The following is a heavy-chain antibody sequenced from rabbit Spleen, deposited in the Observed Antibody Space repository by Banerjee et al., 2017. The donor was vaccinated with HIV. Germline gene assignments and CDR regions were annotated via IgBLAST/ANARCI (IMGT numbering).Heavy chain of an antibody. CDR1: GFSFSNKAV. J-gene: IGHJ6*01. CDR3: ARDAGTSFSTYGMDL. CDR2: INAVTGKA. D-gene: IGHD8-1*01. Sequence: QEQLVESGGGLDKPEGSLKLSCTASGFSFSNKAVMCWVRQAPGKGLEWIACINAVTGKAVYASWAKGRFTISKTSSTTVTLQMTSLTAADTATYFCARDAGTSFSTYGMDLWGQGTLVTVS. V-gene: IGHV1S45*01.